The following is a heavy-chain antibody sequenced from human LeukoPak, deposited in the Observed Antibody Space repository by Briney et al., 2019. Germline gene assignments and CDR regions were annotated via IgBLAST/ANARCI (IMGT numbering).Heavy chain of an antibody. J-gene: IGHJ4*02. CDR1: GYTLTELS. Sequence: ASVTVSCTVSGYTLTELSMHWVRQAPGKGLEWMGGFDPEDGETIYAQKFQGRVTMTEDTSTDTAYMELSSLRSEDTAVYYCAVAHNPLYYYDSSGLTRWGQGTLVTVSS. V-gene: IGHV1-24*01. CDR3: AVAHNPLYYYDSSGLTR. D-gene: IGHD3-22*01. CDR2: FDPEDGET.